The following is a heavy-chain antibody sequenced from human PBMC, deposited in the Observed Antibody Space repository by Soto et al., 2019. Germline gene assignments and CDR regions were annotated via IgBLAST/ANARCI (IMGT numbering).Heavy chain of an antibody. D-gene: IGHD5-12*01. Sequence: TSETLSLTCAVAGGSISSSNWWSWVRQPPGKGLEWIGEIYHSGSTNYNPSLKSRVTISVDKSKNQFSLKLSSVTAADTAVYYCARAPVDIENYYYGMEVWGQGTTVTVSS. CDR2: IYHSGST. J-gene: IGHJ6*02. CDR1: GGSISSSNW. V-gene: IGHV4-4*02. CDR3: ARAPVDIENYYYGMEV.